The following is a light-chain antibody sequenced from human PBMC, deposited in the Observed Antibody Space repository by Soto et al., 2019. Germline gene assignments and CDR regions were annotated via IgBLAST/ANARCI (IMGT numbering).Light chain of an antibody. V-gene: IGKV1-6*01. Sequence: AIQMTQSPSSLSASVGDRVTITWRASQGIRSELGWYQQKPGKAPNLLIYTASTLQSGVPSRFSGSGSGTDFTLTISSLQPEDFAVYYCQQYNNWLITFGQGTRLEIK. CDR1: QGIRSE. CDR2: TAS. J-gene: IGKJ5*01. CDR3: QQYNNWLIT.